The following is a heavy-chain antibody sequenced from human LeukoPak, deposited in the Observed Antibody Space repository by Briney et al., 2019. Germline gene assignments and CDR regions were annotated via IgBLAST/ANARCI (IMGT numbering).Heavy chain of an antibody. J-gene: IGHJ5*01. D-gene: IGHD3-16*01. Sequence: PGGSLRLSCAASGFKFSNYAMSWVRQAPGKGLEWVSAISGSGGSTYYADSVKGRFTISRDNSKNTLYLQMNSLRAEDTAVYYCAKIDTFDYDTSGRHWLDSWGQGTLVTVSS. CDR3: AKIDTFDYDTSGRHWLDS. V-gene: IGHV3-23*01. CDR2: ISGSGGST. CDR1: GFKFSNYA.